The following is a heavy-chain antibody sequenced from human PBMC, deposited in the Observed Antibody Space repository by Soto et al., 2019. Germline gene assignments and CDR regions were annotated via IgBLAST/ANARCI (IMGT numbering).Heavy chain of an antibody. V-gene: IGHV3-23*01. Sequence: EVQLLESGGGLVQPGGSLRLSCAASVFTFSSYAMSWIRQAPGKGLEWVSAISGSGGSTYYADSVKGRFTISRDNSKNTLYLQMNSLRAEDTAVYYCARDSSGWLLFDYWGQGTLVTVSS. CDR2: ISGSGGST. D-gene: IGHD6-19*01. CDR3: ARDSSGWLLFDY. CDR1: VFTFSSYA. J-gene: IGHJ4*02.